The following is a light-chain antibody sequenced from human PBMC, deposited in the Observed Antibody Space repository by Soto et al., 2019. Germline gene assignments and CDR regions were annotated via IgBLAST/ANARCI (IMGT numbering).Light chain of an antibody. Sequence: QSALTQPASVSGSPGQSITISCTGSRSDVGVYDYVSWYQQHPGKAPKLLIYDVSNRPAGISNRFSGSKSGNTASLTISGLQAEDEADYYCSSYTTSTTRVFGGGTQLTVL. J-gene: IGLJ2*01. V-gene: IGLV2-14*03. CDR3: SSYTTSTTRV. CDR1: RSDVGVYDY. CDR2: DVS.